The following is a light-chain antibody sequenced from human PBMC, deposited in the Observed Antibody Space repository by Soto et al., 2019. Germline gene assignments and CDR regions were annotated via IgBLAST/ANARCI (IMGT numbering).Light chain of an antibody. CDR1: SSDVGGYNY. CDR3: SSYAASNNFYFV. CDR2: EVT. Sequence: QSVLTQPPSASGSPGQSVTISCTGTSSDVGGYNYVPWYQQYPGKAPKLMIYEVTKRPSGVPDRFSSSKSGNTASLTVSGLQAEDEADYYCSSYAASNNFYFVFGGGTKLTVL. J-gene: IGLJ3*02. V-gene: IGLV2-8*01.